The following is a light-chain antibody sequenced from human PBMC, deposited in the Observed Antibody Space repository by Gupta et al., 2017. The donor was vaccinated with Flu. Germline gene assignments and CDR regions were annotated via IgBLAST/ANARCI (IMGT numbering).Light chain of an antibody. CDR2: GNT. CDR1: SSNIGAGYD. Sequence: QSVLTQPPSVSGAPGQRVTISCTGSSSNIGAGYDVHWYQQLPGTAPKLLIYGNTKRPSGVPDRFSGSKSGTSASLAIAGLQAEDEADYYCQSYDSGLQVFGTGTKVTVL. V-gene: IGLV1-40*01. CDR3: QSYDSGLQV. J-gene: IGLJ1*01.